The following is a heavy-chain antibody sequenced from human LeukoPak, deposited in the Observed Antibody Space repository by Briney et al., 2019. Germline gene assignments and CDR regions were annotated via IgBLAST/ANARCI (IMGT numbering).Heavy chain of an antibody. J-gene: IGHJ3*02. CDR3: ARLSRLGELSFSYAFDI. D-gene: IGHD3-16*02. CDR2: IYYSGST. V-gene: IGHV4-39*01. Sequence: PSETLSLTCTVSGGSITSSNYYWGWIRQPPGKGLEWIGSIYYSGSTYYNPSLKSRVTISVDTSKNQFSLKVTSVAADTAVYYCARLSRLGELSFSYAFDIWGQGTMVTVSS. CDR1: GGSITSSNYY.